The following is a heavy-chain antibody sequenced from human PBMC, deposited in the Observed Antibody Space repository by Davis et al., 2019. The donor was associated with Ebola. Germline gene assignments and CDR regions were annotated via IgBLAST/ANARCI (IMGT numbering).Heavy chain of an antibody. Sequence: ASVKVSCKASGYIFTSYDINWVRQATGQGLEWMAWMNPKSGYTGCAQEFQGRLTMTRDTSTSTVYMELSSLKSEDMATYYCATVPPAISWPGPHDAFDIWGQGTTVTVSS. J-gene: IGHJ3*02. D-gene: IGHD5-12*01. V-gene: IGHV1-8*01. CDR3: ATVPPAISWPGPHDAFDI. CDR2: MNPKSGYT. CDR1: GYIFTSYD.